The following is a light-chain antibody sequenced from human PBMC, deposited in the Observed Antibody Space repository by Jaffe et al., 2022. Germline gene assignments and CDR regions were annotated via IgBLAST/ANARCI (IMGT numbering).Light chain of an antibody. CDR1: TGAVTSGHY. CDR3: LLSYGGREV. Sequence: QAVVTQEPSLTVSPGGTVTLTCGSSTGAVTSGHYPYWFQQRPGQAPRTLIYDTSNKHSWTPARFSGSLLGGKAALTLSGAQPEDEAEYYCLLSYGGREVFGTGTKVTVL. CDR2: DTS. V-gene: IGLV7-46*01. J-gene: IGLJ1*01.